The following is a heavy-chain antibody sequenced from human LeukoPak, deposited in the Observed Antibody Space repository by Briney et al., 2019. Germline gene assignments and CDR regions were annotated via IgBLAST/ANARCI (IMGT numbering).Heavy chain of an antibody. V-gene: IGHV1-2*02. CDR3: AREDIVVVVAATRVFDY. Sequence: ASVKVSCKASGYTFTGYYMHWVRQAPGQGLEWMGWINPNGGGTNYAQKFQGRVNMTRDTSISTAYMELSRLRSDDTAVYYCAREDIVVVVAATRVFDYWGQGTLVTVSS. CDR1: GYTFTGYY. CDR2: INPNGGGT. D-gene: IGHD2-15*01. J-gene: IGHJ4*02.